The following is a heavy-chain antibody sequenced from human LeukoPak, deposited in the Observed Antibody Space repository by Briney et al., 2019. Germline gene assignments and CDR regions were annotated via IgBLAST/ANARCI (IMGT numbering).Heavy chain of an antibody. CDR1: GGSFSGYY. D-gene: IGHD2-15*01. J-gene: IGHJ4*02. CDR3: AREGIAADLAY. CDR2: IYFSGNT. V-gene: IGHV4-59*01. Sequence: PSETLSLTCAVYGGSFSGYYWSWIRQPPGKGLEWIGYIYFSGNTNYNPSLRSRVTISVETSKNKFSLKLRSVTAADTAVYYCAREGIAADLAYWGQGTLVTVSS.